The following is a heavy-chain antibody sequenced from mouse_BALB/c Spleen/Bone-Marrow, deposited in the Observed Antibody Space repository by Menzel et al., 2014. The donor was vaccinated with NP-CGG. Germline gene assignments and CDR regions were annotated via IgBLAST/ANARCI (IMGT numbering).Heavy chain of an antibody. CDR2: ISSGGSYT. V-gene: IGHV5-9-4*01. CDR1: GFTSSSYA. Sequence: EVQRVESGGGLVKPGGSLKLSCAASGFTSSSYAMSWVRQSPEKRLEWVAEISSGGSYTYYPDTVTGRFTISRDNAKNTLYLEMSSLRSEDTAMYYCARDSSGYFDYWGQGTTLTVSS. D-gene: IGHD3-1*01. CDR3: ARDSSGYFDY. J-gene: IGHJ2*01.